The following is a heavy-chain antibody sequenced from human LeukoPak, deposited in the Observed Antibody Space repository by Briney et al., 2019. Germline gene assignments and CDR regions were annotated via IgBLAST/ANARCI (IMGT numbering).Heavy chain of an antibody. CDR2: LTCSGDTT. CDR3: AKVLKSYWVQDLDY. D-gene: IGHD3-10*01. J-gene: IGHJ4*02. CDR1: GFTFSYYA. Sequence: GGSLRLSCAASGFTFSYYAMTWVRQAPGKGLEWVSTLTCSGDTTDYADSVKGRFTIFRDNSKNTLFLQTANMRADDTAVYYCAKVLKSYWVQDLDYWGQGTLVMVSS. V-gene: IGHV3-23*01.